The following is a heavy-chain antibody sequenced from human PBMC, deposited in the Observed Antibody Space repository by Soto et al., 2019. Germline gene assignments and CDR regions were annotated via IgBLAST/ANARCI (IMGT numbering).Heavy chain of an antibody. V-gene: IGHV3-30*18. D-gene: IGHD6-13*01. Sequence: QVQLVESGGGVVQPGRSLRLSCAASGFTFSSYGMHWVRQAPGKGLEWVAAISYDESNEHNADSVKGRFTISRDNSKNTLYLQINSRRAEDTAVYHCAKGSSWYDYWGQGTLVTVSS. J-gene: IGHJ4*02. CDR1: GFTFSSYG. CDR3: AKGSSWYDY. CDR2: ISYDESNE.